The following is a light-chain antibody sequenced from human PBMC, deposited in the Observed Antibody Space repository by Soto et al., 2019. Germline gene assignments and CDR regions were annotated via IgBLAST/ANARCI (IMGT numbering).Light chain of an antibody. CDR3: QSYDSSLSGWV. J-gene: IGLJ3*02. CDR2: GNN. V-gene: IGLV1-40*01. CDR1: SSNIGAYYD. Sequence: QSVLTQPPSVSGAPGQRVTISCTGSSSNIGAYYDVHWYQQLPGTAPKLLIYGNNNRPSGVPDRFSGSRSGTSASLAITGRQAEDEADYYCQSYDSSLSGWVFGGGTKLTVL.